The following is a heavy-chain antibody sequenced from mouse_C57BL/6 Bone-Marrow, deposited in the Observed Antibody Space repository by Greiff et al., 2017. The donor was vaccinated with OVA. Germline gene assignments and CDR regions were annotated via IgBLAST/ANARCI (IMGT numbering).Heavy chain of an antibody. D-gene: IGHD2-3*01. CDR3: ARGEMVTPYYYAMDY. Sequence: QVQLQQPGAELVKPGASVELSCKASGYTFTSYWMHWVKQRPGQGLEWIGMIHPNSGSTNYNEKFKSKATLTVDKSSSTAYMQLSSLTSEDSAVYYCARGEMVTPYYYAMDYWGQGTSVTVSS. CDR1: GYTFTSYW. CDR2: IHPNSGST. J-gene: IGHJ4*01. V-gene: IGHV1-64*01.